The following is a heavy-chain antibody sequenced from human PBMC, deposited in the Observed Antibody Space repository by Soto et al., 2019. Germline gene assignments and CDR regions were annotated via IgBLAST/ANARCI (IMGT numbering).Heavy chain of an antibody. CDR1: GFTFSTYA. CDR2: TSYNGGAT. Sequence: EVQLLESGGGLVQPGGSLRLSCAASGFTFSTYAMSWVRQAPGKGLEWVSSTSYNGGATFYAGSVKGRFAFSRDNSKNTLYLQMSSLSVEDTAVYYCATVGVHSNSDYWGQGTLVTVSS. CDR3: ATVGVHSNSDY. J-gene: IGHJ4*02. V-gene: IGHV3-23*01. D-gene: IGHD3-16*01.